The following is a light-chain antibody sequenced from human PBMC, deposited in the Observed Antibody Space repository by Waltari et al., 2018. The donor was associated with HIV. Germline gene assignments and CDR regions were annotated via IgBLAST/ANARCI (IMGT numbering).Light chain of an antibody. J-gene: IGLJ1*01. CDR2: EVK. CDR3: SSYRTNNTIV. Sequence: QSALTQPPSVSASPGQSVTISCTGTSSDVGTYNRVSWYPQPPGTAPRIIIYEVKNRPSGVPDRFSGSKSGNTASLTISGLQAEDEADYYCSSYRTNNTIVFGTGTKVTVL. CDR1: SSDVGTYNR. V-gene: IGLV2-18*02.